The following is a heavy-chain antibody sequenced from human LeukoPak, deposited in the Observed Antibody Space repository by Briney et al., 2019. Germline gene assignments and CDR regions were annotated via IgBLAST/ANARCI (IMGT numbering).Heavy chain of an antibody. CDR2: VRYDGSNK. D-gene: IGHD3-22*01. Sequence: GGSLRLSCAASGFTFSSYGMHWVRQAPGKGLEWVAFVRYDGSNKYYADSVKGRFTISRDNSKNTLYLQMNSLRAEDTAVYYCAKERVVVIKEAVFDYWGQGTLVTVSS. J-gene: IGHJ4*02. CDR3: AKERVVVIKEAVFDY. CDR1: GFTFSSYG. V-gene: IGHV3-30*02.